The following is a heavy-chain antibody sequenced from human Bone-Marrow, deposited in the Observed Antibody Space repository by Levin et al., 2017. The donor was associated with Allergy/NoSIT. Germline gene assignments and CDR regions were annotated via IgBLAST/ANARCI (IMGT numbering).Heavy chain of an antibody. CDR3: ARETNGNQWYFDL. V-gene: IGHV3-64*02. CDR2: ISSNGGNT. D-gene: IGHD2-8*01. Sequence: TGGSLRLSCAASGFTFSSYSMHWVPQAPGKGLEYVSAISSNGGNTYYADSVKDRFTISRDNSKNTLYLQMGSLRAEDMAVYYCARETNGNQWYFDLWGRGTLVTVSS. CDR1: GFTFSSYS. J-gene: IGHJ2*01.